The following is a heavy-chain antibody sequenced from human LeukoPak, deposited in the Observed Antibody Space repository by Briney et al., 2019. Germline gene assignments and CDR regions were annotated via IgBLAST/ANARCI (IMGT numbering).Heavy chain of an antibody. CDR2: VNHNGIT. J-gene: IGHJ4*02. CDR3: ARGTLTTMTNVLFDY. Sequence: SETLSLTCAVSGPGSFIGYYWSWIRQPPGRGLGWIGEVNHNGITNYNPSLKSRLTISLGTSKNQFSLNLTSVTAADSAVYYCARGTLTTMTNVLFDYWDQGSLVTVSS. V-gene: IGHV4-34*01. CDR1: GPGSFIGYY. D-gene: IGHD4-17*01.